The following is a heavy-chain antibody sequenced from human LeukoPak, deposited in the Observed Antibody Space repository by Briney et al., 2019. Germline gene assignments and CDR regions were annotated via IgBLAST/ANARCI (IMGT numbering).Heavy chain of an antibody. CDR2: IYPGDSYT. V-gene: IGHV5-51*01. D-gene: IGHD1-26*01. Sequence: GESLQFSCKGSGYTFTIHWSGWVRQMPGKGLEWMGSIYPGDSYTRNSPSFQGQLVISADKSISTACLQWSSLKASDTAMYYCARHGPDSGSLRYFEFCGQGSLVTVSP. CDR1: GYTFTIHW. CDR3: ARHGPDSGSLRYFEF. J-gene: IGHJ4*02.